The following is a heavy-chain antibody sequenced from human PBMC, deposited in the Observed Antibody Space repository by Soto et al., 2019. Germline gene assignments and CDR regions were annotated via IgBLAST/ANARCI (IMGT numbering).Heavy chain of an antibody. D-gene: IGHD3-3*01. CDR2: IYYSGST. CDR3: ARGGETIFGVTRILENWFDP. Sequence: SEPLSLTWTVSGVSISSYDGRWILQPPGKGLEWIGYIYYSGSTNYNPSLKSRVTISVDTSKNQFSLKLSSVTAADTAVYYCARGGETIFGVTRILENWFDPWGQGTLVTVSS. V-gene: IGHV4-59*01. CDR1: GVSISSYD. J-gene: IGHJ5*02.